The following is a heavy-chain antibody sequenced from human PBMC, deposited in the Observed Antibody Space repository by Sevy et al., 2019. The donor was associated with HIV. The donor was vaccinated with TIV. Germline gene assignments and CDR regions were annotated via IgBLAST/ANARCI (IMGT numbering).Heavy chain of an antibody. CDR1: GGSISSYY. D-gene: IGHD6-13*01. J-gene: IGHJ3*02. CDR3: ARDYSSSWYIQGNAFDI. V-gene: IGHV4-4*07. Sequence: SETLSLTCTVSGGSISSYYWSWIRQPAGKGLEWIGRIYTSGSSNYNPCLKSRVTMSVDTSKNQFSLKLSSVTAADTAVYYCARDYSSSWYIQGNAFDIWGQGTMVTVS. CDR2: IYTSGSS.